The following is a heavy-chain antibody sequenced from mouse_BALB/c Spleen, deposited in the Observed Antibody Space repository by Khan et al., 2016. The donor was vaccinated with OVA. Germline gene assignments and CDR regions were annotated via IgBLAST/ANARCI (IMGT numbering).Heavy chain of an antibody. CDR1: GFTFSNYW. CDR3: ARGWDGYFDV. CDR2: IRLKSNIYAT. V-gene: IGHV6-6*02. J-gene: IGHJ1*01. D-gene: IGHD4-1*01. Sequence: EVKLEESGGGLVQPGGSMKLSCVASGFTFSNYWMNWVRQSPEKGFEWVAEIRLKSNIYATHYAESVRGRFTISRDDSRSSVYLQMDNLGPEDTGIYYCARGWDGYFDVWGAGTTVTVSS.